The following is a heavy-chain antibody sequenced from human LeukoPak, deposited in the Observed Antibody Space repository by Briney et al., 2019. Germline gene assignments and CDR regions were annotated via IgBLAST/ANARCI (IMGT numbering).Heavy chain of an antibody. Sequence: SETLSLTCTVSGGSISSYYWSWIRQPPGKGLEWIGYIYYSGSTNYNPPLKSRVTISVDTSKNRFSLKLSSVTAADTAVYYCARRYCSSTSCYSSFDYWGQGTLVTVSS. CDR1: GGSISSYY. V-gene: IGHV4-59*08. CDR3: ARRYCSSTSCYSSFDY. J-gene: IGHJ4*02. CDR2: IYYSGST. D-gene: IGHD2-2*01.